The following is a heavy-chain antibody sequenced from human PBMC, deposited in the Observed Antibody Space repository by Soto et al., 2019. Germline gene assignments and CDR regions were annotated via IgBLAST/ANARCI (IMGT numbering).Heavy chain of an antibody. CDR2: SRDKAQGYST. Sequence: RHRCTGAEGNRGDHCIGWIRKTPGKGLEWVGRSRDKAQGYSTTYAASVKGRFTTSRDESKNSVYLQMNSLKTEDTAIYYCVRTTYFSDSSVYTRFFDYWGERTLVTVSS. CDR3: VRTTYFSDSSVYTRFFDY. D-gene: IGHD3-22*01. V-gene: IGHV3-72*01. CDR1: EGNRGDHC. J-gene: IGHJ4*02.